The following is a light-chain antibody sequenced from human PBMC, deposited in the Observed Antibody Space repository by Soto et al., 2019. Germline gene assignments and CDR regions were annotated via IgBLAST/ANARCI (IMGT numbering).Light chain of an antibody. CDR2: GAS. CDR1: QSVSSN. Sequence: EIVMTQSPATLSVSPGERATLSCRASQSVSSNLAWYQQKPGQAPRLLIYGASTRATGIPARFGGSGSGTAVTLTISSLQTEGFAVYYCQQYNLWPQKIGQGNNVEIK. J-gene: IGKJ1*01. CDR3: QQYNLWPQK. V-gene: IGKV3-15*01.